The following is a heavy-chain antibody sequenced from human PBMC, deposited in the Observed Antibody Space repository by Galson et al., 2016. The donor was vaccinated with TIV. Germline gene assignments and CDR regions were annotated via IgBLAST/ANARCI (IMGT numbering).Heavy chain of an antibody. CDR3: ARGSPAGRLTATKLGDVFDI. Sequence: SVSGGSMSGGGYYWNWIRQPPGKGLECIGHIYYSGSTYYNPTLKRRVVISVDTSKNQFSLKVTSVTAADTAVYYCARGSPAGRLTATKLGDVFDIWGQGTKVAVSS. CDR2: IYYSGST. CDR1: GGSMSGGGYY. V-gene: IGHV4-30-4*01. D-gene: IGHD5-24*01. J-gene: IGHJ3*02.